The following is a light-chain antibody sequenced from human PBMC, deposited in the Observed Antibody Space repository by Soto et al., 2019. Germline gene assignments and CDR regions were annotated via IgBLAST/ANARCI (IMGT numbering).Light chain of an antibody. CDR2: AAS. Sequence: DIQMTQSPSSASASLGDRTTITCRASQDIGGSLAWFQQKPGKAPQYLIQAASILQSGVPSRFSGSGSGTEFILTINNLQPEDFASYFCLQVYSFPRTFGLGTKVDIK. J-gene: IGKJ1*01. V-gene: IGKV1-12*01. CDR1: QDIGGS. CDR3: LQVYSFPRT.